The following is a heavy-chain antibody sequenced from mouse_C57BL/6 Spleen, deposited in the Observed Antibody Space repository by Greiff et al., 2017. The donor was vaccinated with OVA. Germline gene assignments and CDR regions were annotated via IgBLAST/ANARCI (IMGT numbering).Heavy chain of an antibody. V-gene: IGHV1-80*01. D-gene: IGHD2-5*01. CDR2: IYPGDGDT. J-gene: IGHJ2*01. CDR3: ARYYSNYASYYFDY. CDR1: GYAFSSYW. Sequence: VQLQQSGAELVKPGASVKISCKASGYAFSSYWMNWVKQRPGKGLEWIGQIYPGDGDTNYNGKFKGKATLTADKSSSTAYMQLSSLTSEDSAVYFCARYYSNYASYYFDYWGQGTTLTVSS.